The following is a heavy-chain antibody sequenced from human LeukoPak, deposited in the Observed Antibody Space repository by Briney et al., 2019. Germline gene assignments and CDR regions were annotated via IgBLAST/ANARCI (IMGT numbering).Heavy chain of an antibody. V-gene: IGHV3-23*01. CDR1: GFTFSSNA. CDR2: ISDGGGST. Sequence: GGSLRLSCAASGFTFSSNAMSWVRQAPGKGLEWVSAISDGGGSTYYADSVRGRFTISRDNSMNTLYLQMNSLRAEDTAVYFCAKLIAVAGTDDYWGQGTLVTVSS. D-gene: IGHD6-19*01. J-gene: IGHJ4*02. CDR3: AKLIAVAGTDDY.